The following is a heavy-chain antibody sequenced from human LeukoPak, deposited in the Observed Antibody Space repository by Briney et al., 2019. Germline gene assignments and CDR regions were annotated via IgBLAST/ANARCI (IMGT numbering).Heavy chain of an antibody. CDR1: GGSISSYY. CDR2: IYYSGST. D-gene: IGHD6-19*01. Sequence: SETLSLTCTVSGGSISSYYWSWIRQPPGKGLEWIGYIYYSGSTNYNSSLKSRVTISVDTSKNQPSLKLSSVTAADTAVYYCARGLGGSSGCFGYWGQGTLVTVSS. V-gene: IGHV4-59*01. CDR3: ARGLGGSSGCFGY. J-gene: IGHJ4*02.